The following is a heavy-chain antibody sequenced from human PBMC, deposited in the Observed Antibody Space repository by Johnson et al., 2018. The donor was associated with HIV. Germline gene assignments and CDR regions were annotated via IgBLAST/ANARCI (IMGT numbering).Heavy chain of an antibody. V-gene: IGHV3-23*04. CDR3: AKGGAVAGTRDAFDI. D-gene: IGHD6-19*01. CDR1: RFTFTSYA. J-gene: IGHJ3*02. CDR2: ITGSGGST. Sequence: MLLVESGGGLVQPGGSLRLSCAGSRFTFTSYAMSWVRQAPGKGLEWVSLITGSGGSTYYADSVKGRFTISRDNSKNTLYLQMNSLRAEDTAVYYCAKGGAVAGTRDAFDIWGQGTMVTVSS.